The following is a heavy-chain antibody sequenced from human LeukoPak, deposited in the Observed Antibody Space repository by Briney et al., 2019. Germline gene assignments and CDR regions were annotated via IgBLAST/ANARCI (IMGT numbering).Heavy chain of an antibody. Sequence: GGSLRLSCSASGFTFSTYTMNWVRQAPGKGLEWVSSISSLSSFKYYADSVKGRFTISRDNAKKSLYLQMSSLRAEDTAVYYCARGAVVPAALEGPYYYYVMDVWGQGTTVTVSS. D-gene: IGHD2-2*01. J-gene: IGHJ6*02. CDR3: ARGAVVPAALEGPYYYYVMDV. CDR1: GFTFSTYT. CDR2: ISSLSSFK. V-gene: IGHV3-21*01.